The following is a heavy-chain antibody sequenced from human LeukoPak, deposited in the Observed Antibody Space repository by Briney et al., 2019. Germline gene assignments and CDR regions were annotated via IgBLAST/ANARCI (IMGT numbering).Heavy chain of an antibody. CDR3: ARVGGEWAVAGVFDY. V-gene: IGHV3-30*19. Sequence: PGGSLRLSCAASGFIFSSCGMHWVRQAPGKGLDWVAVISYDGSNKYYADSVKGRFTISRDNSKNTLYLQMNSLRVEDTAVYYCARVGGEWAVAGVFDYWGQGTLVTASS. CDR2: ISYDGSNK. J-gene: IGHJ4*02. D-gene: IGHD6-19*01. CDR1: GFIFSSCG.